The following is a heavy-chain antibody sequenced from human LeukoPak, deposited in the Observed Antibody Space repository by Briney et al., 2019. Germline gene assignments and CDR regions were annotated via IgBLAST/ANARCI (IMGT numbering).Heavy chain of an antibody. D-gene: IGHD2-2*01. CDR1: GGTFSSYA. CDR3: ARIGSTSFEEGYFDY. J-gene: IGHJ4*02. V-gene: IGHV1-69*05. CDR2: IVPIFGTA. Sequence: SVKVSCKASGGTFSSYAISWVRQAPGQGLEWMGGIVPIFGTANYAQKFQGRVTITTDESTSTAYMELSSLRSEDTAVYYCARIGSTSFEEGYFDYWGQGTLVTVSS.